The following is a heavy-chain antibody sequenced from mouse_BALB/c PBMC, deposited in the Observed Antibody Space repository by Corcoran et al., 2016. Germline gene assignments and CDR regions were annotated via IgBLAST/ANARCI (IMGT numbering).Heavy chain of an antibody. D-gene: IGHD4-1*01. CDR1: GFNITDTY. V-gene: IGHV14-3*02. Sequence: EGQLQQSGSELVKPGASVKLSCTASGFNITDTYMHWVKQRPEQGLEWIGRIDPANGNTKYDPKFQGKATITADTSSNTAYLQLSSLTSEDTAVYYCANWDWYFDVWGAGTTVTVSS. CDR2: IDPANGNT. J-gene: IGHJ1*01. CDR3: ANWDWYFDV.